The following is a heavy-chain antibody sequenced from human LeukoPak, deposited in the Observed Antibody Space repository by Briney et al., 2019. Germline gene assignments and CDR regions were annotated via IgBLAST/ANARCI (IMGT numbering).Heavy chain of an antibody. CDR3: ARVAGEVDYYDSSGYSAFDI. CDR1: GGSFSGYY. V-gene: IGHV4-34*01. Sequence: SETLSLTCAVYGGSFSGYYWSWIRQPPGKGLEWIGEIYHSGSTNYNPSLKSRVTISVDKSKNQFSLKLSSVTAADTAVYYCARVAGEVDYYDSSGYSAFDIWGQGTMVTVSS. D-gene: IGHD3-22*01. CDR2: IYHSGST. J-gene: IGHJ3*02.